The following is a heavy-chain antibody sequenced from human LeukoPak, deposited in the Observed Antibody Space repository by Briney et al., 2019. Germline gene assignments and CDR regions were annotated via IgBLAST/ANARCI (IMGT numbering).Heavy chain of an antibody. CDR2: INHSGST. Sequence: SETLSLTCAVYGGSFSGYYWSWIRQPPGKGLEWIGEINHSGSTNYNPSLKSRVTLSVDTSKNQFSLKLSSVTAADTAVYYCARKGFFYYYFDYWGQGTLVTVSS. J-gene: IGHJ4*02. V-gene: IGHV4-34*01. D-gene: IGHD2/OR15-2a*01. CDR1: GGSFSGYY. CDR3: ARKGFFYYYFDY.